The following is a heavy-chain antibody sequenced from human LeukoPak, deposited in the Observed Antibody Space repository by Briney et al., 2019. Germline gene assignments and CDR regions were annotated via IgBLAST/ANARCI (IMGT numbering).Heavy chain of an antibody. CDR3: ARGVHYGSDY. D-gene: IGHD4-17*01. J-gene: IGHJ4*02. V-gene: IGHV3-74*01. CDR1: GFTFSSYF. CDR2: INSDGSTT. Sequence: GRSLRLSCEASGFTFSSYFMHWVRQAPGKGLVWVSRINSDGSTTSHADSVKGRFTISRDNAKNTLYLQMDSLRAEDTAVYFCARGVHYGSDYWGQGTLVTVSS.